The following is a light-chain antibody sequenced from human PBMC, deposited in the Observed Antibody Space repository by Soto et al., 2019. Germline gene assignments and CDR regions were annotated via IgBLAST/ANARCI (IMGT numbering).Light chain of an antibody. CDR3: QQYYGTPT. J-gene: IGKJ1*01. V-gene: IGKV4-1*01. CDR1: QSVLYSSNNKNY. Sequence: DIVMTQSPDSLAVSLGERATINCKSSQSVLYSSNNKNYLAWYQQKPGQPPKLLIYWASTRESGVPDRFSGSGSETDFTLTISSLQAEDVAVYYCQQYYGTPTFGQGTKVDIK. CDR2: WAS.